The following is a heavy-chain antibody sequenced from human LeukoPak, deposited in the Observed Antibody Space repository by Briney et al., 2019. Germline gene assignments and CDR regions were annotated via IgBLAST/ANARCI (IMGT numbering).Heavy chain of an antibody. CDR3: ARSVIAVAVDWFDP. D-gene: IGHD6-19*01. CDR1: GFTFSSYS. CDR2: ISSSSSYI. Sequence: GGSLRLSCAASGFTFSSYSMNWVRQAPGKGLEWVSSISSSSSYIYYADSVKGRFTISRDNAKNSLYLQMNSLRAEDTAVYYCARSVIAVAVDWFDPWAREPWSPSPQ. V-gene: IGHV3-21*01. J-gene: IGHJ5*02.